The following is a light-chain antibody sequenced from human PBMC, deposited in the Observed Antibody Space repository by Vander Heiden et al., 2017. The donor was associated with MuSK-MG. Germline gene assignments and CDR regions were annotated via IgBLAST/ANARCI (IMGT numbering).Light chain of an antibody. CDR1: SSNIGSNY. CDR2: RNS. J-gene: IGLJ3*02. Sequence: QSVLTQPPSASGTPGQRVTISCSGSSSNIGSNYVYWYQQLPGTAPKRLFYRNSQRPSGVPDRFSGSKSGTSASLAISGLRSEDEADYYCAAWDDSLSGWVFGGGTKLTVL. V-gene: IGLV1-47*01. CDR3: AAWDDSLSGWV.